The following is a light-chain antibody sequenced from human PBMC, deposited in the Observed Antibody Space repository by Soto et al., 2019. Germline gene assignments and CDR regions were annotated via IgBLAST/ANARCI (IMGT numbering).Light chain of an antibody. V-gene: IGLV7-46*01. J-gene: IGLJ2*01. Sequence: QAVVTQEPSLTVSPGGKVTLTCGSSTGAVTSGHYPYWFQQKPGQAPRTLIYDTSDKHSWTPARFSGSLLGGKAALTLSGAQPEDEAEYYCLLPYSGARPVVFGGGTKVTVL. CDR3: LLPYSGARPVV. CDR1: TGAVTSGHY. CDR2: DTS.